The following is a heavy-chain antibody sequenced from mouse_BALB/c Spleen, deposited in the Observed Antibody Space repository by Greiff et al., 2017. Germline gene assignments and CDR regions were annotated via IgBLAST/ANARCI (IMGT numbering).Heavy chain of an antibody. CDR1: GFTFSSFG. CDR2: ISSGSSTI. V-gene: IGHV5-17*02. J-gene: IGHJ3*01. Sequence: DVMLVESGGGLVQPGGSRKLSCAASGFTFSSFGMHWVRQAPEKGLEWVAYISSGSSTIYYADTVKGRFTISRDNPKNTLFLQMTSLRSEDTAMYYCARSYGSSSFAYWGQGTLVTVSA. CDR3: ARSYGSSSFAY. D-gene: IGHD1-1*01.